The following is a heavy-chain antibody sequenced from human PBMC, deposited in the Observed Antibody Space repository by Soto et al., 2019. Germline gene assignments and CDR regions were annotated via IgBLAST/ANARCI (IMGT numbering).Heavy chain of an antibody. CDR1: GFSLSTSGVA. D-gene: IGHD6-13*01. V-gene: IGHV2-5*01. J-gene: IGHJ4*02. Sequence: YGPTLVNPTQTLTLTCTFAGFSLSTSGVAVGWIRQPPGKALECLALIYWNDNKRYSPSLKTRLTITKDTSKNQVVLTMTNMDPVDTATYYCVHISIPAATFDYWGQGTLVTFSS. CDR3: VHISIPAATFDY. CDR2: IYWNDNK.